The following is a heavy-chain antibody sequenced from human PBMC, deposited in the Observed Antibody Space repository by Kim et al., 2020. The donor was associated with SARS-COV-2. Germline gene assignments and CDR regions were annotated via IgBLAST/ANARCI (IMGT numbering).Heavy chain of an antibody. CDR3: AKGFRSTTVTTPFDY. J-gene: IGHJ4*02. V-gene: IGHV3-23*01. CDR1: GFTFSSYA. Sequence: GGSLRLSCAASGFTFSSYAMTWVRQAPGKGLEWVSGISGIGGSTYYADSVKGRFTISRDNFKNTLYLQMSSLRADDTAVYYCAKGFRSTTVTTPFDYWGQGTLVTVSS. CDR2: ISGIGGST. D-gene: IGHD4-17*01.